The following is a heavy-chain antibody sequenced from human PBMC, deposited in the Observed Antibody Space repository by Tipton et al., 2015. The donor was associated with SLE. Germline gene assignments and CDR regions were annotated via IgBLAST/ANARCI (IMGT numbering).Heavy chain of an antibody. CDR3: ARAGGHNYDSSGYHSEAFDI. Sequence: TLSLTCTVSGGSISSHYWSWIRQPPGKGLEWIGYIYYSGSTNYNPSLKSRVTISVDTSKNQFSLRLSSVTAADTAVYYCARAGGHNYDSSGYHSEAFDIWGQGTMVTVSS. J-gene: IGHJ3*02. D-gene: IGHD3-22*01. CDR1: GGSISSHY. V-gene: IGHV4-59*08. CDR2: IYYSGST.